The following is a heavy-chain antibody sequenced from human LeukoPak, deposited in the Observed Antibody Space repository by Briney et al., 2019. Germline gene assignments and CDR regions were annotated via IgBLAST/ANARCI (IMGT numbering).Heavy chain of an antibody. V-gene: IGHV3-7*01. CDR1: GFTFSSYW. D-gene: IGHD3-10*01. CDR3: AREGYYGSGVSDY. J-gene: IGHJ4*02. Sequence: GGSLRLFCTASGFTFSSYWMSWVRQAPGKGLEWVANIKQDGSEKYYVDSVKGRFTISRDNAKNSLYLQMNSLRAEDTAVYYCAREGYYGSGVSDYWGQGTLVTVSS. CDR2: IKQDGSEK.